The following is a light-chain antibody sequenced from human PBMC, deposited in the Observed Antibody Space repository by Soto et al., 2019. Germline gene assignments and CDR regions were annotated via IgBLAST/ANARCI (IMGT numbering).Light chain of an antibody. CDR1: ESVSNN. CDR2: GAS. Sequence: IVLTQSPDTLSLSPGERATLSCRASESVSNNYLAWYQQKPGQAPRLLIYGASNRATGIPDRFSGSGSGTEFTLTISSLQSEDFAVYYCQQYNDWPPRYTFGQGTKVDIK. CDR3: QQYNDWPPRYT. J-gene: IGKJ2*01. V-gene: IGKV3D-15*01.